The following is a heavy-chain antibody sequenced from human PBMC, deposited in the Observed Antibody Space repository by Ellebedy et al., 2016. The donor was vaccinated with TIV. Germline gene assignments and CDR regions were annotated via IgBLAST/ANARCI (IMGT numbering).Heavy chain of an antibody. CDR1: GFSFRSYW. J-gene: IGHJ6*02. D-gene: IGHD4-17*01. V-gene: IGHV3-7*01. CDR2: INQDGSDK. Sequence: GESLKISCAGSGFSFRSYWMSWVRQAPGKGLEWVANINQDGSDKYYEDSVKGRFTIARDNAKNSLFLQMSSLRVEDTAVYYCATDGSYGDYSPGQYGLDVWGQGTTVTVS. CDR3: ATDGSYGDYSPGQYGLDV.